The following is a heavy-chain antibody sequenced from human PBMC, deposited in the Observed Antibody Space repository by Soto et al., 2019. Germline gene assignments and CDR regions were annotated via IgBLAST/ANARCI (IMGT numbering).Heavy chain of an antibody. Sequence: SDTLSLTCAVSGDSIIGTHWWSWVRRPPGKGLEFIGETHHSRGTNYNPSLRSRVTMSLDKSKNQLSLILYSVTAADTGVYYCARYSAASGTYYFDYWGQGTLVTVSS. J-gene: IGHJ4*01. CDR1: GDSIIGTHW. D-gene: IGHD6-13*01. V-gene: IGHV4-4*02. CDR2: THHSRGT. CDR3: ARYSAASGTYYFDY.